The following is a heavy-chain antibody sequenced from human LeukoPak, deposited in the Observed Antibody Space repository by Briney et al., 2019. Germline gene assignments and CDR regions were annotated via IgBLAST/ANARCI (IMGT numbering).Heavy chain of an antibody. CDR3: ASMIIAVAGNYFDY. D-gene: IGHD6-19*01. V-gene: IGHV4-4*07. J-gene: IGHJ4*02. CDR1: GGSISSYY. CDR2: IYTSGST. Sequence: SETLSLTCTVSGGSISSYYWSWIRQPAGKGLEWIGRIYTSGSTNYNPSLKSRVTMSVDTSKNQFSLKLSSVTAADTAVYYCASMIIAVAGNYFDYWGQGTLVTVSS.